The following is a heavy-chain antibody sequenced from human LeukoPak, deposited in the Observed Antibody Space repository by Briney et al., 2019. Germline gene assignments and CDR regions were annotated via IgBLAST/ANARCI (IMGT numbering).Heavy chain of an antibody. CDR3: ARAPSHKSVSWSGYFTYYYYMDV. CDR2: IFYSGST. CDR1: GGSISTSSYY. V-gene: IGHV4-39*07. Sequence: PSETLSLTCTVSGGSISTSSYYWGWVRQPPGKGLEWIGNIFYSGSTYYSPSLKSRVTISLDTSRNQFSLKLNSVTAADTAVYYCARAPSHKSVSWSGYFTYYYYMDVWGKGTTVTVSS. J-gene: IGHJ6*03. D-gene: IGHD3-3*01.